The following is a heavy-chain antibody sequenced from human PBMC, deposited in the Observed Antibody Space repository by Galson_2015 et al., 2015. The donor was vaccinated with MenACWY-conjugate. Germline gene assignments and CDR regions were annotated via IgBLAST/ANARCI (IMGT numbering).Heavy chain of an antibody. Sequence: SLRLSCAASGFTFITFRHYTMNWVRQAPGKALECIASISSGSSNIYYADSVKGRFTISRDNAKNSMYLQMNPLRAEDTALYYCARVALNAQDYADSDLWGRGSLVTVPS. CDR1: GFTFITFRHYT. J-gene: IGHJ2*01. CDR3: ARVALNAQDYADSDL. CDR2: ISSGSSNI. V-gene: IGHV3-21*01. D-gene: IGHD4/OR15-4a*01.